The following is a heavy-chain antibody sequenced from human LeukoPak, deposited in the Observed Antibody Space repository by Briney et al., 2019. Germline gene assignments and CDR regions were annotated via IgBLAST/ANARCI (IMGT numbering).Heavy chain of an antibody. V-gene: IGHV3-30*02. CDR1: GFTFSSYD. CDR2: IRYDGSNK. Sequence: GGSLRLSCAASGFTFSSYDMHWVGQAPGKGLEWVAFIRYDGSNKYYADSVKGRFTISRDNSKNTLYLQMNSLRAEDTAVYYCAKDFSQEGSHSVDYWGQGTLVAVSS. D-gene: IGHD1-26*01. CDR3: AKDFSQEGSHSVDY. J-gene: IGHJ4*02.